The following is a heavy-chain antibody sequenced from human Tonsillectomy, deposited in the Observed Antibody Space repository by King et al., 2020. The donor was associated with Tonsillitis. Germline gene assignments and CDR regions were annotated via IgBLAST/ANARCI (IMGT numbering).Heavy chain of an antibody. J-gene: IGHJ5*02. D-gene: IGHD5-18*01. CDR1: GGSFSGYY. CDR3: ARRQIWSTNWFDP. V-gene: IGHV4-34*01. CDR2: INHSGST. Sequence: VQLQQWGAGLLRPSETLSLTCAVYGGSFSGYYWSWIRQAPGKGLEWIGEINHSGSTNYNPSLKSRVTISVDTSDNQFALQLSSVTAADTAVYYCARRQIWSTNWFDPWGQGTLAT.